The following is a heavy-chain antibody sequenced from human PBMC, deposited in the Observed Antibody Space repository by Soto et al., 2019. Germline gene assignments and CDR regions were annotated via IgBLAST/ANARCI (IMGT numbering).Heavy chain of an antibody. CDR3: ARILEQQLDNWFDP. J-gene: IGHJ5*02. Sequence: QVTLKESGPVLVKPTETLTLTCTVSGFSLSNARMGVSWIRQPPGKALEWLEHIFSNDEKSYSTSLKSRLTISKDTSKSQVVLTMTNMDPVDTATYYCARILEQQLDNWFDPWGQGTLVTVSS. CDR2: IFSNDEK. V-gene: IGHV2-26*01. CDR1: GFSLSNARMG. D-gene: IGHD6-13*01.